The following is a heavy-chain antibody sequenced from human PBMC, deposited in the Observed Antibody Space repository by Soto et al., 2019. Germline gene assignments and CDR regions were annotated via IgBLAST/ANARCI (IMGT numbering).Heavy chain of an antibody. D-gene: IGHD2-2*01. CDR2: IYYSGST. Sequence: QVQLQESGPGLVKPSQTLSLTCTVSGGSISSGDYYWSWIRQPPGKGLEWIGYIYYSGSTYYNPSLKSRVTIAVDTSKNQFSLKLSSVTAADTAVYYCARVSEVEMALDAFDIWGQGTMVTVSS. CDR1: GGSISSGDYY. CDR3: ARVSEVEMALDAFDI. V-gene: IGHV4-30-4*01. J-gene: IGHJ3*02.